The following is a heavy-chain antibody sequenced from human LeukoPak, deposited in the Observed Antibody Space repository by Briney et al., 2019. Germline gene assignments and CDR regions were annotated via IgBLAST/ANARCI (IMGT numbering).Heavy chain of an antibody. J-gene: IGHJ4*02. CDR3: ARRIVGALAG. Sequence: PSETLSLTCTVSGGSISSSSYYWGWIRQPPGRGLEWIGSIYYSGSTYYNPSLKSRVTISVDTSKNQFSLKLSSVTAADTAVYYCARRIVGALAGWGQGTLVTVSS. CDR1: GGSISSSSYY. D-gene: IGHD1-26*01. V-gene: IGHV4-39*01. CDR2: IYYSGST.